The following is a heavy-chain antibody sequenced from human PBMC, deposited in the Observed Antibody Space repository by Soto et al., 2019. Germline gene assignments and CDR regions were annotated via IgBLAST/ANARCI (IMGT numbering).Heavy chain of an antibody. V-gene: IGHV2-5*02. Sequence: QITLKESGPSLVKPTQTLTLTCTFSGFSLTTSGVAVGWIRQPPGKALEWLALIYGDDDKRYSTSLKTRLAISRGTSENQVVLTMTDMDPFDTATYYCAHSKFYSYGGAFVIWGEGTMVTVSS. CDR2: IYGDDDK. J-gene: IGHJ3*02. CDR3: AHSKFYSYGGAFVI. CDR1: GFSLTTSGVA. D-gene: IGHD4-17*01.